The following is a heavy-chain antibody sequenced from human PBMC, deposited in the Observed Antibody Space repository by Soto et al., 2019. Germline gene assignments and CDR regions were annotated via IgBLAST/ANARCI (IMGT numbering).Heavy chain of an antibody. CDR2: LYYSGST. J-gene: IGHJ3*02. V-gene: IGHV4-31*03. CDR1: GGSISSGGYY. CDR3: ARDLGTYAFDI. Sequence: QVQLQESGPGLVKPSQTLSLTCTVSGGSISSGGYYWSWIRQHPGKGLEWIGYLYYSGSTYYNPSLQSRVTLSVDTSKNQFSLRLSSVTAADTAVYYCARDLGTYAFDIWGQGTMVTVSS.